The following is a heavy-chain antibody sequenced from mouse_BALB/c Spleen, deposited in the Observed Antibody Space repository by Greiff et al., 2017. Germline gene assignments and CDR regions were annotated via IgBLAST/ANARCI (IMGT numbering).Heavy chain of an antibody. V-gene: IGHV1-69*02. Sequence: VQLQQPGAELVRPGASVKLSCKASGYTFTSYWINWVKQRPGQGLEWIGNIYPSDSYTNYNQKFKDKATLTVDKSSSTAYMQLSSPTSEDSAVYYCTRLELAFDYWGQGTTLTVSS. CDR2: IYPSDSYT. J-gene: IGHJ2*01. D-gene: IGHD4-1*01. CDR1: GYTFTSYW. CDR3: TRLELAFDY.